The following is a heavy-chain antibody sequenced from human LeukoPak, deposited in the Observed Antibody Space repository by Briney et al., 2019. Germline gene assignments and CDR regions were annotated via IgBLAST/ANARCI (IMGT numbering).Heavy chain of an antibody. J-gene: IGHJ3*02. CDR1: GFTFSGFG. V-gene: IGHV3-33*01. CDR3: VRERGPYDAFDI. Sequence: PGKSLRLSCAASGFTFSGFGMHWVRQAPGKGLEWVAVIWYDGSNKYYADSVKGRFTIFRDNSKNTLDLQLNSLRAEDTAMYYCVRERGPYDAFDIWGQGTMVTVSS. CDR2: IWYDGSNK.